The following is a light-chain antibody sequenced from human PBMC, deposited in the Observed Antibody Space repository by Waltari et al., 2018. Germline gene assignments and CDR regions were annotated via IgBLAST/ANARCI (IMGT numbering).Light chain of an antibody. Sequence: SFELTQSPSVSVSLGHTATITCAGDTLGSYYVSRYKQKPGQSPVLVVYQDSRRPSWIPERVSGSNSGGTATLIISGTQAMDEADYYCQAWDSTTAVFGGGTKLTVL. J-gene: IGLJ2*01. CDR2: QDS. V-gene: IGLV3-1*01. CDR3: QAWDSTTAV. CDR1: TLGSYY.